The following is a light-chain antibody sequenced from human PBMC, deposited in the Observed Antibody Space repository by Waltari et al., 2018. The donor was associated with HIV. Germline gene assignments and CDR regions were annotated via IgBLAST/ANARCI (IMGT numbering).Light chain of an antibody. Sequence: DIVMTQSPDSLAVSLGERATIHCRSSQSVLYTSQNKNYLAWYQQKPGQPPKLLIYWASTRESGVPDRFSGSGSGTDFTLTISSLQAEDVAVYYCQQYYSTPDTFGQGTKLEIK. CDR2: WAS. CDR3: QQYYSTPDT. CDR1: QSVLYTSQNKNY. V-gene: IGKV4-1*01. J-gene: IGKJ2*01.